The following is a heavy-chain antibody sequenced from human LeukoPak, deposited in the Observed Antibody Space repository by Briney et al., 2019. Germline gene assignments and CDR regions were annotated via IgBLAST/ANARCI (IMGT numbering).Heavy chain of an antibody. CDR3: VSAYGGLLDY. D-gene: IGHD3-16*01. V-gene: IGHV3-48*03. CDR2: VSGNGDTK. CDR1: GFTFSSFE. Sequence: GGSLRLSCAASGFTFSSFEMNWVRQAPGKGLEWVSYVSGNGDTKYYAESVRGRFTISRDNAKNSLYLQMNSVRAEDTAVYYCVSAYGGLLDYWGQGTLVAVSS. J-gene: IGHJ4*02.